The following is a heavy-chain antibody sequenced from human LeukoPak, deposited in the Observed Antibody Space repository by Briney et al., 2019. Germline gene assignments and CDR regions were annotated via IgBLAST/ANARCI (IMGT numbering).Heavy chain of an antibody. D-gene: IGHD2-2*01. V-gene: IGHV4-4*09. Sequence: PSETLSLTCTVSGGSISSYYWSWIRQPPGKGLEWIGYIYTSGSTNYNPSLKSRVTISVDTSKNQFSLKLSSVTAADTAVYYCARHGQDIVVLPAAIWVWFDPWGQGTLVTVSS. J-gene: IGHJ5*02. CDR3: ARHGQDIVVLPAAIWVWFDP. CDR1: GGSISSYY. CDR2: IYTSGST.